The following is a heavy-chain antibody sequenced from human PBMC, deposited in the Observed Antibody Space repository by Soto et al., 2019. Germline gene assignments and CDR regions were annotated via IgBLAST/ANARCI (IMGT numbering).Heavy chain of an antibody. Sequence: EASVKVSCKASGGTFTSYYMHWVRQAPGQGLEWMGIINPSGGSTTYAQKFQGRVTMTRDTSTYTVYMELSSLRSEDTAVYYCARGGYYFDSSRSRGIDAFDIWGQGTMVTVSS. CDR2: INPSGGST. D-gene: IGHD3-22*01. CDR1: GGTFTSYY. V-gene: IGHV1-46*01. J-gene: IGHJ3*02. CDR3: ARGGYYFDSSRSRGIDAFDI.